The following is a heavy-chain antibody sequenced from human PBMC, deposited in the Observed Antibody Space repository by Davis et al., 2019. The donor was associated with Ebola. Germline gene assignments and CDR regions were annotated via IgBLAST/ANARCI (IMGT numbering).Heavy chain of an antibody. J-gene: IGHJ4*02. CDR1: GGSISTYY. Sequence: MPSETLSLTCTVSGGSISTYYWSWVRQPPGKGLEWIGYIHYSGSANYNPSLKSRVTISVDTSKNQFSLKLTSVTAADTAVYYCARGTMVRGVIITPFDYWGQGTLVTVSS. CDR2: IHYSGSA. CDR3: ARGTMVRGVIITPFDY. V-gene: IGHV4-59*08. D-gene: IGHD3-10*01.